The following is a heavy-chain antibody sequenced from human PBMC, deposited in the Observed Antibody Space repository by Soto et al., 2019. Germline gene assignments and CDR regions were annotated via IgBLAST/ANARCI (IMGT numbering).Heavy chain of an antibody. J-gene: IGHJ6*02. D-gene: IGHD6-13*01. V-gene: IGHV3-30*18. Sequence: GGSLRLSCAASGFTFSSYDMHWVRQAPGKGLEWVAVISYDGSKTYYADSVKGRFTISRDNSKNTLYLQMNSLRAEDTALYYCEKTEQPYYYYYGMDVWGQGTTVTVSS. CDR3: EKTEQPYYYYYGMDV. CDR2: ISYDGSKT. CDR1: GFTFSSYD.